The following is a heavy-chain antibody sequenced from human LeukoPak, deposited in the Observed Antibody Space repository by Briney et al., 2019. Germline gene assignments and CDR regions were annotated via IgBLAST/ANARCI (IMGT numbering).Heavy chain of an antibody. D-gene: IGHD2-15*01. CDR1: GFTFSSHW. CDR3: AKDRALGYCSGGSCYGPLFDY. CDR2: INSDGSSI. Sequence: PGGSLRLSCAASGFTFSSHWMHWVRQAPGKGLVWVSRINSDGSSISYADSVKGRFTISRDNAKNSLYLQMNSLRAEDTALYYCAKDRALGYCSGGSCYGPLFDYWGQGTLVTVSS. V-gene: IGHV3-74*01. J-gene: IGHJ4*02.